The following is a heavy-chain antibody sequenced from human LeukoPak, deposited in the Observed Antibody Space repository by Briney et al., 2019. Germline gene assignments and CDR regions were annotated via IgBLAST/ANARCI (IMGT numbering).Heavy chain of an antibody. V-gene: IGHV1-2*02. CDR2: INPNSDDT. J-gene: IGHJ4*02. CDR1: GYTFSDYH. CDR3: ARARRTRNIYGDYVFLFDY. D-gene: IGHD4-17*01. Sequence: ASVKVSCKASGYTFSDYHMHWVRQAPGQGLEWMGWINPNSDDTKYAQKFRGRVTMTRDTSITTAYMDLYRLTSDGTALYYCARARRTRNIYGDYVFLFDYWGQGTLVTVSS.